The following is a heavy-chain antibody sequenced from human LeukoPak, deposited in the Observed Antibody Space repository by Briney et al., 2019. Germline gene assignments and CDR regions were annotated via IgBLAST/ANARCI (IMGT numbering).Heavy chain of an antibody. D-gene: IGHD6-13*01. CDR2: ISGSGGSK. J-gene: IGHJ4*02. V-gene: IGHV3-23*01. CDR3: AKGTYSSPPPGYFDY. Sequence: GGSLRLSCAASGFTFSSYAMSWVRQAPGQGLEWVSGISGSGGSKYYADSVKGRFTISRDNSKNTLYLQMNSLRAEDTAVYYCAKGTYSSPPPGYFDYWGQGTLVTVSS. CDR1: GFTFSSYA.